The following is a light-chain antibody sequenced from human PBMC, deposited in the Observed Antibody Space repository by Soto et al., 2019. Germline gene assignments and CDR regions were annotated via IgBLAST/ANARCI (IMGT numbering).Light chain of an antibody. J-gene: IGKJ4*01. CDR2: AAS. CDR3: QQTYVSPPT. CDR1: QTLSRF. Sequence: DIQMTQSPSSLSASVGDKVTITCRASQTLSRFVNWYQHKPVKGPNLLIHAASSLQSGVPSRFSGSGSGTDFTLTISSLQPEDFATYYCQQTYVSPPTFGGGTKVEIK. V-gene: IGKV1-39*01.